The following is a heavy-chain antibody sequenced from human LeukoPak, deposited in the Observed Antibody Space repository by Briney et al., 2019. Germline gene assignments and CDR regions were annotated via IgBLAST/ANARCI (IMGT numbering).Heavy chain of an antibody. V-gene: IGHV4-59*01. CDR3: ARDRYALGY. Sequence: SETLSLTCTVSGGSISPYYWSWIRQHPGKGLEWIGYIYYSGSTNYNPSLKSRVTISADTSKNQFSLKLSSVTAADTAVYYCARDRYALGYWGQGTLVTVSS. CDR1: GGSISPYY. CDR2: IYYSGST. J-gene: IGHJ4*02. D-gene: IGHD5-18*01.